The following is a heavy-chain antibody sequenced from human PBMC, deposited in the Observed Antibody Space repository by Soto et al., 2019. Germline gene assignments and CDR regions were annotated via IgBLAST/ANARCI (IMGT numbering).Heavy chain of an antibody. J-gene: IGHJ5*01. V-gene: IGHV4-59*01. CDR2: IYDSGST. CDR1: GGSISSYY. Sequence: PSETLSLTCTVSGGSISSYYWSWIRQPPGKGLEWIGSIYDSGSTNYNPSLKSRVTISVDTSKNQFSLKLSSVTAADTAMYYCARGANWFDSWGQGTLVTVSS. CDR3: ARGANWFDS.